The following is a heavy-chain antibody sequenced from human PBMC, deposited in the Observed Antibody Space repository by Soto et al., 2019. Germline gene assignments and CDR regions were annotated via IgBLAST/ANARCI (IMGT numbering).Heavy chain of an antibody. CDR2: IGTAGDT. Sequence: PGGSLRLSCAASGFTFSSYDMHWVRQATGKGLEWVSAIGTAGDTYYPGSVKGRFTISRENAKNSLYLQMNSLRAEDTAVYYCARGLNAQGGSYYGGAGYYYGMDVWGQGTTVTVSS. CDR1: GFTFSSYD. V-gene: IGHV3-13*01. J-gene: IGHJ6*02. CDR3: ARGLNAQGGSYYGGAGYYYGMDV. D-gene: IGHD1-26*01.